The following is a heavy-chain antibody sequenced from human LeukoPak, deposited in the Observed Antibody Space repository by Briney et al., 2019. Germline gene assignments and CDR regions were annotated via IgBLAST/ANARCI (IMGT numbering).Heavy chain of an antibody. CDR2: IRYDGSNK. J-gene: IGHJ4*02. CDR1: GFTFSSYG. CDR3: AKDLSGAAYTFDY. D-gene: IGHD3-16*01. V-gene: IGHV3-30*02. Sequence: TGGSLRLSCAASGFTFSSYGMHWVRQAPGKGLEWVAFIRYDGSNKYYTDSAKGRFTISRDNSKNTLHLQMNSLRAEDTAVYYCAKDLSGAAYTFDYWGQGTLVTVSS.